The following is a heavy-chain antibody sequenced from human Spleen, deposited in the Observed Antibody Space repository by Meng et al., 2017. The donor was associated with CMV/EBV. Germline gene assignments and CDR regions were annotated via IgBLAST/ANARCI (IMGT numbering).Heavy chain of an antibody. Sequence: GSLRLSCTVSGGSISSYYWSWIRQPPGKGLEWIGYIYYSGSTYYNPSLKSRVTISVDTSKNQFSLKLSSVTAADTAVYYCARDSFASSTSPIGYYYYGMDVWGQGTTVTVSS. CDR2: IYYSGST. V-gene: IGHV4-59*12. CDR1: GGSISSYY. D-gene: IGHD2-2*01. CDR3: ARDSFASSTSPIGYYYYGMDV. J-gene: IGHJ6*02.